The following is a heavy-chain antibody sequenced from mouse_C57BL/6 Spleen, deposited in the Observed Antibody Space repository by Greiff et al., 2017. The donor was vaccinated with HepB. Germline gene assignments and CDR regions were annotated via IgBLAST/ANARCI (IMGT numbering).Heavy chain of an antibody. CDR2: IYPGGGYT. D-gene: IGHD2-2*01. CDR3: ARGGYDEGVYYFDY. J-gene: IGHJ2*01. Sequence: VQLQQSGAELVRPGTSVKMSCKASGYTFTNYWIGWAKQRPGHGLEWIGDIYPGGGYTNYNEKFKGKATLTADKSSSTAYMQFSSLTSEDSAIYYCARGGYDEGVYYFDYWGKGTTLTVSS. CDR1: GYTFTNYW. V-gene: IGHV1-63*01.